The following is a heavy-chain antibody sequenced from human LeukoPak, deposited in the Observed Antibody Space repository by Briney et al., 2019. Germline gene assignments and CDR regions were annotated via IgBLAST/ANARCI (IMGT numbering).Heavy chain of an antibody. CDR3: APPRGGCYGPADY. J-gene: IGHJ4*02. CDR1: GFTFSSYA. D-gene: IGHD1-26*01. CDR2: ISGSGGST. Sequence: GGSLRLSCAASGFTFSSYAMSWVRQAPGKGLEWVSAISGSGGSTYYADSVKGRFTISRDNSKNTLYLQMNSLRAEDTAVYYCAPPRGGCYGPADYWGQGTLVTVSS. V-gene: IGHV3-23*01.